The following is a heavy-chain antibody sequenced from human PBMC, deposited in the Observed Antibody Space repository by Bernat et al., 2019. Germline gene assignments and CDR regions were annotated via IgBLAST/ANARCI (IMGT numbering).Heavy chain of an antibody. D-gene: IGHD3-16*01. Sequence: EVQLVESGGGLVQPGGSLRLSCAASGFTFSSYSMNWVRQAPGKGLEWVSYISSSSSTIYYADSVKGRFTISRDNAKNSLYLQMNSLRVDDTAVYYCARDSSPTTVTTFGDALDIWGQGTVVTVSS. CDR3: ARDSSPTTVTTFGDALDI. CDR2: ISSSSSTI. V-gene: IGHV3-48*01. J-gene: IGHJ3*02. CDR1: GFTFSSYS.